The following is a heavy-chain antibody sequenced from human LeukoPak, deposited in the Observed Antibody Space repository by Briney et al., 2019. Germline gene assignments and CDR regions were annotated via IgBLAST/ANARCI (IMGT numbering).Heavy chain of an antibody. CDR2: ISSSSSTI. CDR1: GLTVSSYS. CDR3: ARARASGRSGFDY. Sequence: GGSLRLSCAASGLTVSSYSMNWVRQAPGRGLEWVSYISSSSSTIYYADSVKSRFTISRDNAKNSLYLQMNSLRDEDTAVYYCARARASGRSGFDYWGQGTLVTVSS. D-gene: IGHD2-15*01. V-gene: IGHV3-48*02. J-gene: IGHJ4*02.